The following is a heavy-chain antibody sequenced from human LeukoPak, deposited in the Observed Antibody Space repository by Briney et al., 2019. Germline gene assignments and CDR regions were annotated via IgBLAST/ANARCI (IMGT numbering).Heavy chain of an antibody. Sequence: SETLSLTCAVYGGSFSGYCWSWIRQPPGKGLEWIGEINHSGSTNYNPSLKSRVTISVDTSKNQFSLKLSSVTAADTAVYYCARGRGGDYWGQGTLVTVSS. V-gene: IGHV4-34*01. CDR1: GGSFSGYC. CDR3: ARGRGGDY. CDR2: INHSGST. J-gene: IGHJ4*02. D-gene: IGHD3-16*01.